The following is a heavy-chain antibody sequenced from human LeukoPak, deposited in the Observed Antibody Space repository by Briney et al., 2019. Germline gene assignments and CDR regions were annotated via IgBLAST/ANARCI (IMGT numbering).Heavy chain of an antibody. CDR2: INPNTGGT. CDR3: ASGDYGDPPLNY. V-gene: IGHV1-2*02. CDR1: GYTFTGYF. Sequence: WASVKVSYKASGYTFTGYFVHWVRQAPGQGLQWMGWINPNTGGTNYAQKFQGRVTMTRDTSISTAYMELSRLRSDDTAVYYCASGDYGDPPLNYWGQGTLVTVSS. J-gene: IGHJ4*02. D-gene: IGHD4/OR15-4a*01.